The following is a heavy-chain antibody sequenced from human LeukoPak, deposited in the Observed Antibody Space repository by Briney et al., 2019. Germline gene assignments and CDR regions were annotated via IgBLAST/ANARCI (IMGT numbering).Heavy chain of an antibody. CDR3: AKDQGYYGSGSYCYFDH. V-gene: IGHV3-30*02. D-gene: IGHD3-10*01. J-gene: IGHJ4*02. CDR1: GFTFSSYG. Sequence: GGSLRLSCAASGFTFSSYGMHWVRQAPGKGPEWVAFIRYDGSNKYYADSVKGRFTISRDNSKNTLYLQMNSLRAEDTAVYFCAKDQGYYGSGSYCYFDHWGQGTLVTVSS. CDR2: IRYDGSNK.